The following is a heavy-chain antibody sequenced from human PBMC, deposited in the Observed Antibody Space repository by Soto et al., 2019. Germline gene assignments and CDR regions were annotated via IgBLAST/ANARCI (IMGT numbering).Heavy chain of an antibody. Sequence: EVQLLESGGGLVQPGGSLRLSCAASGFTFSHYSMNWVRHVLGKGVEWVSYISSSSGTIYYADSVKGRFTISRDNAKNSLYLQMNSLRDEYTAVYYCARDPYSNYFFDYWGQGTLVTVSS. CDR3: ARDPYSNYFFDY. CDR2: ISSSSGTI. CDR1: GFTFSHYS. D-gene: IGHD4-4*01. J-gene: IGHJ4*02. V-gene: IGHV3-48*02.